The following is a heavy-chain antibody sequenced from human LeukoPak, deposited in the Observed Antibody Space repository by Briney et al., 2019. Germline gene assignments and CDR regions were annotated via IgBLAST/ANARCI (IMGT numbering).Heavy chain of an antibody. J-gene: IGHJ4*02. CDR3: AKRDYYDSSGYAPLFDY. V-gene: IGHV3-23*01. Sequence: GGSLRLSCAASEFTFSNYAMAWVRQAPGEGLEWVSGISGNGGKIYYADSVKGRFTISRDNSKNTLYLQMNSLRGEDTAVYFRAKRDYYDSSGYAPLFDYWGQGTLVTVSP. D-gene: IGHD3-22*01. CDR2: ISGNGGKI. CDR1: EFTFSNYA.